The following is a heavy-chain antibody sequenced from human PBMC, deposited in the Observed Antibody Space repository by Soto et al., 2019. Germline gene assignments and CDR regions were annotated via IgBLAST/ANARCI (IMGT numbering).Heavy chain of an antibody. V-gene: IGHV1-69*02. D-gene: IGHD2-2*01. CDR2: VVPILGMA. CDR1: GGTFSSYS. Sequence: QVQLVQSGAEVKKPGSSVKVSCEASGGTFSSYSFSWVRQAPGQGLEWMGRVVPILGMANYAQKFQGRVTITADKSTXTXYMXMRSLRSDDTAVYYCARGGAVVVPGSVDRHNWFDPWGQGTLVTVSS. CDR3: ARGGAVVVPGSVDRHNWFDP. J-gene: IGHJ5*02.